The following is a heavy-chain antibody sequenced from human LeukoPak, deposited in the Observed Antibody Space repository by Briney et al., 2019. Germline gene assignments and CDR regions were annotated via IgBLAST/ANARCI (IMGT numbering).Heavy chain of an antibody. V-gene: IGHV4-59*01. CDR1: GGSISSYY. Sequence: SETLSLTCTLSGGSISSYYCSWIRQPPGKGLEWIGYIYYSGSTNYNPSLKSRVTISVDTSKNQFSLKLSSVTAADTAVYYCTRSTNLEAFDIWGQGTMVTVSS. CDR3: TRSTNLEAFDI. J-gene: IGHJ3*02. CDR2: IYYSGST. D-gene: IGHD2-8*01.